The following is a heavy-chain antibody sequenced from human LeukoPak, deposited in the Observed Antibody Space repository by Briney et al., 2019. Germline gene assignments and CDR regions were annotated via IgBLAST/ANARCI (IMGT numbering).Heavy chain of an antibody. V-gene: IGHV1-18*01. Sequence: ASVKVSCKASGYTFTSYGISWVRQAPGQGLEWMGWISAYNGNTNYAQKLQGRVTMTTDTSTSTAYMELRSLRSDDTAVYYCARDTLGTLHHETDYWGQGTLVTVSS. CDR2: ISAYNGNT. CDR1: GYTFTSYG. J-gene: IGHJ4*02. CDR3: ARDTLGTLHHETDY. D-gene: IGHD1-1*01.